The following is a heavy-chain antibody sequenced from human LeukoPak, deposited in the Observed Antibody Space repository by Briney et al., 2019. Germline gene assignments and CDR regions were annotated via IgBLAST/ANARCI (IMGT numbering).Heavy chain of an antibody. CDR3: ARGGYSFDY. CDR2: LHADGVEQ. J-gene: IGHJ4*02. CDR1: GFSLSGYW. D-gene: IGHD5-18*01. Sequence: GGSLRLSCAASGFSLSGYWMTWVRQAPGKGLEWVARLHADGVEQNYVDSVTGRFTMSRDNAKNSLDLQMNSLRVEDTAVYYCARGGYSFDYLGQGTLVTVSS. V-gene: IGHV3-7*01.